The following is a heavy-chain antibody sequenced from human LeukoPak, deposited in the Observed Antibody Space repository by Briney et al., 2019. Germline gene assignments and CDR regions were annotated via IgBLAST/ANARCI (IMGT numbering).Heavy chain of an antibody. J-gene: IGHJ4*02. Sequence: PSETLSLTCTVSGGSISSYYWSWIRQPPGKGLEWIEYIYYSGSTNYNPSLKSRVTISVDTSKNQFSLKLSSVTAADTAVYYCARVSSGSLVYWGQGTLVTVSS. CDR2: IYYSGST. V-gene: IGHV4-59*01. D-gene: IGHD1-26*01. CDR1: GGSISSYY. CDR3: ARVSSGSLVY.